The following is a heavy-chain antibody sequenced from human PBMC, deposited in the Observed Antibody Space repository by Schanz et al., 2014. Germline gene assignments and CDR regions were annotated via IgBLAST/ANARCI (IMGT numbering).Heavy chain of an antibody. J-gene: IGHJ4*02. CDR3: ARGSGTFDS. CDR1: GFTFSSYG. Sequence: QVQLVESGGGVVQPGRSLRLSCAASGFTFSSYGMHWVRQAPGTGLEWVAVIAGDGGGPNYVDSVKGRFTISRDNSDNTLYLQMNNLRAEDTAVYYCARGSGTFDSWGQGTLVTVSS. CDR2: IAGDGGGP. V-gene: IGHV3-30*19. D-gene: IGHD3-3*01.